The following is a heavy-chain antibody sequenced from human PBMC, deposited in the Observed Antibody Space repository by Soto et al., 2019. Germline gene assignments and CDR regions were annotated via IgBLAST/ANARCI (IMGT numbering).Heavy chain of an antibody. Sequence: VGSLRLSCAASGFTFSSYGMHWVRQAPGKGLEWVAAISYDGGNKYYADSVKGRFTISRDNSKNTLYLQMYSLRAEDTAVYYCAKDGSVAAADYYFDYWGQGTLVTVSS. V-gene: IGHV3-30*18. D-gene: IGHD6-13*01. CDR3: AKDGSVAAADYYFDY. CDR2: ISYDGGNK. J-gene: IGHJ4*02. CDR1: GFTFSSYG.